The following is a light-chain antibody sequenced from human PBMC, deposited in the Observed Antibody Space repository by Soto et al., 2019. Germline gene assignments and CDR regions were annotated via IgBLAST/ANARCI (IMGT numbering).Light chain of an antibody. V-gene: IGKV1-5*01. Sequence: QMAQSPSPLCASVGDRVTITFRASQSISSWLAWYQQKPGKAPNLLIFDAYNLESGVPSRFSGTGSGTEFTLTISSLQPDDFATYYCQQYRSYRAFGQGTKVDIK. CDR1: QSISSW. CDR2: DAY. J-gene: IGKJ1*01. CDR3: QQYRSYRA.